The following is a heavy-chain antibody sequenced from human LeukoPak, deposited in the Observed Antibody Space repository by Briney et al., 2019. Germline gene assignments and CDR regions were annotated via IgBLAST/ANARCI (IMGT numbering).Heavy chain of an antibody. CDR3: AKDHVAVVTAIRHGYFDY. CDR1: GFTFSSYA. CDR2: ISGSGGST. J-gene: IGHJ4*02. Sequence: GGSLRLSCAASGFTFSSYAMSWVRQAPGKGVEWVSAISGSGGSTYYADSVKGRFTISRDNSKNTLYLQMNSLRAEDTAVYYCAKDHVAVVTAIRHGYFDYWGQGTLVTVSS. D-gene: IGHD2-21*02. V-gene: IGHV3-23*01.